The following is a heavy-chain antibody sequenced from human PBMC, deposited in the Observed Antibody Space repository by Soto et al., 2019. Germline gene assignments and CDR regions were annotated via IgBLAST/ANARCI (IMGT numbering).Heavy chain of an antibody. D-gene: IGHD4-17*01. CDR3: ASRGVGTGGDYKEYYFDY. J-gene: IGHJ4*02. Sequence: ASVKVSCKASGYTFTSYYMHWVRQAPGQGLEWMGIINPSGGSTSYAQKFQGRVTMTRDTSTSTVYMELSSLRSEDTAVYYCASRGVGTGGDYKEYYFDYWGQGTLVTVSS. CDR1: GYTFTSYY. V-gene: IGHV1-46*03. CDR2: INPSGGST.